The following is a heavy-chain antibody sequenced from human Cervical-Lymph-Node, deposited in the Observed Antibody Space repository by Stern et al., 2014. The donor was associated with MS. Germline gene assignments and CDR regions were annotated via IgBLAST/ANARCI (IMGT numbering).Heavy chain of an antibody. V-gene: IGHV3-66*01. Sequence: EVQLEESGGPLVQPGGSLRLSCAASGSTVNSNYMTWVRQAPGKGLEWVSIFYSGISTYYAESVKGRFSFSIDNSKNTLFLHMNNLRVEDTAMYYCTRKMAARRLDPWGQGTLVIVSA. J-gene: IGHJ5*02. D-gene: IGHD5-24*01. CDR3: TRKMAARRLDP. CDR2: FYSGIST. CDR1: GSTVNSNY.